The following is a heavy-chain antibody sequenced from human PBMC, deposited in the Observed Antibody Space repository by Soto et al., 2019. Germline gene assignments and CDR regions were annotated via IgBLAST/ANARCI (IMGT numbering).Heavy chain of an antibody. D-gene: IGHD5-18*01. CDR3: ASKAQYSYGPNYCYYGMDV. CDR2: ISAYNGNT. J-gene: IGHJ6*02. V-gene: IGHV1-18*01. Sequence: ASVQVSCKASGYTFTSYGISWVRQAPGQGLEWMGWISAYNGNTNYAQKLQGRVTMTTDTSTSTAYMELRSLRSDDTAVYYCASKAQYSYGPNYCYYGMDVWGQGTTVTAP. CDR1: GYTFTSYG.